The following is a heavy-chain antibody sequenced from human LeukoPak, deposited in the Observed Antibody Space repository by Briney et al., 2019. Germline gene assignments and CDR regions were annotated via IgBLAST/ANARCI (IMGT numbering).Heavy chain of an antibody. D-gene: IGHD2-15*01. Sequence: ASVKVSCKASGYTFTSYYMHWVRQAPGQGLEWMGWINPNSGGTNYAQKFQGRVTMTRDTSISTAYMELSRLRSDDTAVYYCARSSYCSGGSCYFRFDPWGQGTLVTVSS. V-gene: IGHV1-2*02. CDR3: ARSSYCSGGSCYFRFDP. J-gene: IGHJ5*02. CDR1: GYTFTSYY. CDR2: INPNSGGT.